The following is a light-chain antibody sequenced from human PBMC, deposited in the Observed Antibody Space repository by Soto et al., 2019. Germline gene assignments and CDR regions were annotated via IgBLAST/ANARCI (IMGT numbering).Light chain of an antibody. V-gene: IGKV1-5*01. CDR3: QQYKSYST. J-gene: IGKJ1*01. Sequence: DIQLTQSPSTLSASVGDRVTLTCRAAQSLNSRLAWYQHRPGKAPRLLIYDASTLESGVPSRFSGSGSGTEFTLTIINLQPDDLATYICQQYKSYSTFGRGTKVDIK. CDR2: DAS. CDR1: QSLNSR.